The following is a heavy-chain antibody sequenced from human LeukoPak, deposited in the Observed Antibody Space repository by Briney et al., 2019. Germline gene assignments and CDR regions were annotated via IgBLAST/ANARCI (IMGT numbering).Heavy chain of an antibody. D-gene: IGHD2/OR15-2a*01. V-gene: IGHV3-21*01. CDR1: GFTFSSYS. J-gene: IGHJ6*02. Sequence: GGSLRLSCAASGFTFSSYSMTWVRQAPGKGLEWVSSISSSSSYIYYADSVKGRFTISRDNAKNSLYLQMNSLRAEDTAVYYCARGPFLYTLDVWGQGTTVTVSS. CDR3: ARGPFLYTLDV. CDR2: ISSSSSYI.